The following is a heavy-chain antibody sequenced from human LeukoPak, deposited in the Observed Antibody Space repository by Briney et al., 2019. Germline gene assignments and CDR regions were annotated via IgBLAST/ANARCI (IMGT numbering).Heavy chain of an antibody. Sequence: ASVKVSCKASGYTFTSYVFSWVRQAPGQGLEWMGWISLYNGNTNYAQKLQVRVTMTTDTSTSTAYMELRRQRSDDTAVYYCARGGSYYDSSGYYYVGFDYWGQGTLVTVSS. D-gene: IGHD3-22*01. CDR1: GYTFTSYV. J-gene: IGHJ4*02. V-gene: IGHV1-18*01. CDR3: ARGGSYYDSSGYYYVGFDY. CDR2: ISLYNGNT.